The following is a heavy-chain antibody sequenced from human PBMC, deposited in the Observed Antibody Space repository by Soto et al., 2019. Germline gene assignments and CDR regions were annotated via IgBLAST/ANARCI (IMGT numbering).Heavy chain of an antibody. CDR2: ISAYNGKT. CDR3: ARNPYYDILTGYYEPIYYYYYMDV. J-gene: IGHJ6*03. CDR1: GYTFTSYG. D-gene: IGHD3-9*01. V-gene: IGHV1-18*01. Sequence: ASVKVSCKASGYTFTSYGISWVRQAPGQGLEWMGWISAYNGKTNYAQKQQGRVNMTTDTSTSTAYKELRSLRTDDTAVYYCARNPYYDILTGYYEPIYYYYYMDVWGKGTTVTVSS.